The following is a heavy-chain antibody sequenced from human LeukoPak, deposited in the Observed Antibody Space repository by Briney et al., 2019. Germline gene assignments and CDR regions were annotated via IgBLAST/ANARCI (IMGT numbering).Heavy chain of an antibody. Sequence: GRSLRLSCAASGFTFSRFPMHWVRQAPGKGLEWVAVISDDETNKFYADSVKGRFTISRDNAKNSLYLQMNSLRAEDTAVYYCARDISSGWSWGQGTLVTVSS. J-gene: IGHJ5*02. CDR1: GFTFSRFP. CDR2: ISDDETNK. CDR3: ARDISSGWS. D-gene: IGHD6-19*01. V-gene: IGHV3-30-3*01.